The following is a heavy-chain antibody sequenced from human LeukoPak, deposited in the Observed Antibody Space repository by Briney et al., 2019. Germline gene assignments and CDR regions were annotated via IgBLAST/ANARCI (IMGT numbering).Heavy chain of an antibody. V-gene: IGHV3-74*01. J-gene: IGHJ4*02. Sequence: GGSLRLSCAASGFAFSSYWMHWVRQAPGKGLEWVSRINSDGSSTSYADSVKGRFTISRDNAKNTLYLQINSLRAEDTAVYYCARVELQWFEKFPNQYYFDYWGQGTLVTVSS. CDR1: GFAFSSYW. CDR3: ARVELQWFEKFPNQYYFDY. D-gene: IGHD3-10*01. CDR2: INSDGSST.